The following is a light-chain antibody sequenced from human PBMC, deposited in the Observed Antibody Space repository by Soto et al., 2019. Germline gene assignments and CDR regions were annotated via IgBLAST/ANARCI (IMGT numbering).Light chain of an antibody. Sequence: DIQMTQSPSTLSASVGDRVTITCRASQSISTWLAWYQQKPGKAPKLLIYDASSLQSGVPSRFSGSGSGTEFILTISSLQPDDFATYYCQQYHSFPWTFGQGTKVEF. CDR2: DAS. J-gene: IGKJ1*01. V-gene: IGKV1-5*01. CDR3: QQYHSFPWT. CDR1: QSISTW.